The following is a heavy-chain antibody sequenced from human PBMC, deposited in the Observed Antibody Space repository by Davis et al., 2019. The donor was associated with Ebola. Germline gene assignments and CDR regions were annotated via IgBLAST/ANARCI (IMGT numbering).Heavy chain of an antibody. V-gene: IGHV5-51*01. CDR1: GYSFTSYW. Sequence: PGGSLRLSCKGSGYSFTSYWIGWVRQMPGKGLEWMGIIYPGDSDTRYSPSFQGQVTISADKSISTAYLQWSSLKASDTAMYYCARHSLGFGGVLYYMDVWGKGTTVTVSS. CDR2: IYPGDSDT. CDR3: ARHSLGFGGVLYYMDV. D-gene: IGHD3-16*01. J-gene: IGHJ6*03.